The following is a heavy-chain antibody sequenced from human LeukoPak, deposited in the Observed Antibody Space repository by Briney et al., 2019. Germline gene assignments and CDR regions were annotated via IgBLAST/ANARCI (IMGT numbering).Heavy chain of an antibody. Sequence: GGSLRLSCAASGFTLSRYGMHWVRQAPGKGLEWVAFIRFDGSIKYYADSVKGRFAISRDNSKNSLYLQMNSLRAEDTAVYYCARSTIGDYWGQGTLVTVSS. CDR1: GFTLSRYG. CDR2: IRFDGSIK. CDR3: ARSTIGDY. V-gene: IGHV3-30*02. J-gene: IGHJ4*02. D-gene: IGHD3-9*01.